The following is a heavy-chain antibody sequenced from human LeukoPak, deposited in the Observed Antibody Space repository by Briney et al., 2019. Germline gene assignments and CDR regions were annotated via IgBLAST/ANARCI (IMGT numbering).Heavy chain of an antibody. V-gene: IGHV4-4*07. CDR1: GGSISSSY. D-gene: IGHD5-18*01. CDR2: IYTSGST. CDR3: ARAHYVDTARTTNAFDI. J-gene: IGHJ3*02. Sequence: SETLSLTCTVSGGSISSSYWSWIRQPPGKGLEWIGRIYTSGSTNYNPSLKSRVTISVDKSKNQFSLKLSSVTAADTAVYYCARAHYVDTARTTNAFDIWGQGTMVTVSS.